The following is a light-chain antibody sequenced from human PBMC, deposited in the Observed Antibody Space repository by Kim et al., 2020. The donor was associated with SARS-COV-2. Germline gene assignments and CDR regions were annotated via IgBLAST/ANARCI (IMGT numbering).Light chain of an antibody. Sequence: SSELTQDPAVSVALGQTVRSTCQGDSLRSYYASWYQQKPGQAPVLVIYGKNNRPSGVPYRFSGSSSGSTASLTITGAQAEDEADYYCNTRDSSGNHPVFGGGTQLTVL. CDR2: GKN. CDR1: SLRSYY. J-gene: IGLJ2*01. CDR3: NTRDSSGNHPV. V-gene: IGLV3-19*01.